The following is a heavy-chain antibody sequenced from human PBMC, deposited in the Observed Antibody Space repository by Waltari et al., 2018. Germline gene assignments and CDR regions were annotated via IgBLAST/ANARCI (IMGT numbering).Heavy chain of an antibody. J-gene: IGHJ4*02. CDR1: GYTFTAYF. CDR3: ARGPSTGAFDY. CDR2: IDPNSGVT. V-gene: IGHV1-2*02. Sequence: QVQLVQSGAEVKRPGASVTVSCKPSGYTFTAYFIHWVRQAPQGLAWMGWIDPNSGVTNYEQKFQGRVTMTRDTSSSTTYMDMSNLRSDDTAVYYCARGPSTGAFDYWGQGTLVTVSS.